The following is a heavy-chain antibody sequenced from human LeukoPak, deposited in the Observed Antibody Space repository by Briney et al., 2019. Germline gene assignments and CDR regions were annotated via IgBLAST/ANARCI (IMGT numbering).Heavy chain of an antibody. Sequence: ASVKVSCKAAGYTFTSYAMHWVRQAPGQRLEWMGGINAGNGNTKYSQKFQGRVTITRDTSASTAYMELSSLRSEDTAVYYCARDGAPGYCSGGSCYSFDYWGQGTLVTVSS. J-gene: IGHJ4*02. V-gene: IGHV1-3*01. CDR3: ARDGAPGYCSGGSCYSFDY. D-gene: IGHD2-15*01. CDR1: GYTFTSYA. CDR2: INAGNGNT.